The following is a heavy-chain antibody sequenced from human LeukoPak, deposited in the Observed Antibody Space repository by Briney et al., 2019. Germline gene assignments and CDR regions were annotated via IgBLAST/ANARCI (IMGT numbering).Heavy chain of an antibody. D-gene: IGHD6-13*01. CDR1: GFTFSSYS. Sequence: PGGSLRLSCAASGFTFSSYSMNWVRQAPGKGLEWVSSISSSSSYIYYADSVKGRFTISRDNAKNSLYLQMNSLRGEDTAVYYCAREIAAADPFDYWGQGTLVTVSS. CDR3: AREIAAADPFDY. CDR2: ISSSSSYI. V-gene: IGHV3-21*01. J-gene: IGHJ4*02.